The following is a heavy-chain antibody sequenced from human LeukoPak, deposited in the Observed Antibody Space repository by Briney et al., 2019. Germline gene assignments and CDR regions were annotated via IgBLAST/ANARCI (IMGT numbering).Heavy chain of an antibody. V-gene: IGHV3-74*01. D-gene: IGHD3-10*01. Sequence: GGSLRLSCAASGFTFSTHWMYWVRQAPGRELVWVSRISGDGSMTSYADYVKGRFTISRGNAKDTLYLQMTSLRVEDTAVYSCASLLTPYHGSGGGGMDVWGQGTTVTVSS. CDR2: ISGDGSMT. J-gene: IGHJ6*02. CDR1: GFTFSTHW. CDR3: ASLLTPYHGSGGGGMDV.